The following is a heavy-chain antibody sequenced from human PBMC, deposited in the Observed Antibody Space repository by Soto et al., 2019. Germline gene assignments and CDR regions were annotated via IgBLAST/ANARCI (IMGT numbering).Heavy chain of an antibody. Sequence: QVQLVQSGAEVKKPGSSVKVSCKASGGTFSSYAISWVRQAPGQGLEWMGGIIPIFGTANYAQKFQGRVTITADESTSTAYMELSSLRSEDMAVYYCARGAHYYYGSGSYDPLDYWGQGTLVTVSS. CDR2: IIPIFGTA. J-gene: IGHJ4*02. CDR1: GGTFSSYA. V-gene: IGHV1-69*01. CDR3: ARGAHYYYGSGSYDPLDY. D-gene: IGHD3-10*01.